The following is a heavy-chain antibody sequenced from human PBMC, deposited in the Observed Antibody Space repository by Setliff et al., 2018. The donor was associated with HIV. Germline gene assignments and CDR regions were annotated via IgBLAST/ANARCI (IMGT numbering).Heavy chain of an antibody. CDR2: INHSGST. V-gene: IGHV4-34*01. D-gene: IGHD4-4*01. CDR3: ARGRMATVLIRNWIDP. CDR1: GGSLSGYY. Sequence: PSETLSLTCAVYGGSLSGYYWTWIRQPPGRGLEWIGEINHSGSTNYNPSLKSRVTISIDTSKNQFSLKLSSVTAADTAMYYCARGRMATVLIRNWIDPWGQGSLVTVSS. J-gene: IGHJ5*02.